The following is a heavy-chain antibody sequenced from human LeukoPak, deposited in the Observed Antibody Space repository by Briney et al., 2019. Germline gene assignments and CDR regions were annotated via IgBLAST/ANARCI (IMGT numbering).Heavy chain of an antibody. V-gene: IGHV4-31*03. CDR3: ASYSYYYDSSGYFDY. D-gene: IGHD3-22*01. CDR2: IYYSGST. J-gene: IGHJ4*02. Sequence: SETLSLTCTVPGGSISSGGYYWSWIRQHPGKGLEWIGYIYYSGSTYYNPSLKSRVTISVDTSKNQFSLKLSSVTAADTAVYYCASYSYYYDSSGYFDYWGQGTLVTVSS. CDR1: GGSISSGGYY.